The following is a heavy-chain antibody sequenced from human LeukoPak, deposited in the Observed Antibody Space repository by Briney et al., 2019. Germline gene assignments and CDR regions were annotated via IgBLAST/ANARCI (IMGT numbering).Heavy chain of an antibody. CDR1: GYTFTDYY. CDR2: VNPHSGGT. D-gene: IGHD3-22*01. Sequence: ASVKVSCKASGYTFTDYYIHWVRQAPGQGLEWMGWVNPHSGGTNFAQRFRGRVTMTRDTSVTTAYMEVNRLEYDDTAIYYCARTDNKYDSRLILNWGQGTQVTVSS. J-gene: IGHJ4*02. CDR3: ARTDNKYDSRLILN. V-gene: IGHV1-2*02.